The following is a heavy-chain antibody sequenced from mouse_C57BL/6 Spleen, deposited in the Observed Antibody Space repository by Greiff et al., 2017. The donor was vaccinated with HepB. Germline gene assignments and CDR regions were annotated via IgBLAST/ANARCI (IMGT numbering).Heavy chain of an antibody. V-gene: IGHV1-50*01. CDR3: ASHYGSCAMDY. CDR2: IDPSDSYT. CDR1: GYTFTSYW. D-gene: IGHD1-1*02. J-gene: IGHJ4*01. Sequence: VQLQQSGAELVKPGASVKLSCKASGYTFTSYWMQWVKQRPGQGLEWIGEIDPSDSYTNYHQKFKGKATLTVDTSSSTAYMQLSSLTSEGSAVCYCASHYGSCAMDYWGQGTSVNVSS.